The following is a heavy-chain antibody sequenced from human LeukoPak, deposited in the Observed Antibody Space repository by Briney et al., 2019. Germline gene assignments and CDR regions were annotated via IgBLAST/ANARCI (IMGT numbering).Heavy chain of an antibody. CDR1: GFTFYDYA. CDR2: ISWNSGDI. J-gene: IGHJ4*02. Sequence: GGSLRLSCTASGFTFYDYAMHWVRQAPGKGLEWVSGISWNSGDIDYADSVKGRFTISRDNAKNSLYLQMNSLRSEDTAFYYCTRVRGYSFGPFDHWGQGTLVTVSS. D-gene: IGHD5-18*01. V-gene: IGHV3-9*01. CDR3: TRVRGYSFGPFDH.